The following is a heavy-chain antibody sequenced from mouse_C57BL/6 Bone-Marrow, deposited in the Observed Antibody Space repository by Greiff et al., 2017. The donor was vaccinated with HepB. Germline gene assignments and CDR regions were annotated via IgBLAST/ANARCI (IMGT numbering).Heavy chain of an antibody. Sequence: EVKVVESGGGLVKPGGSLKLSCAASGFTFSSYAMSWVRQTPEKRLEWVATISDGGSYTYYPDNVKGRFTISRDNAKNNLYLQMSHLKSEDTAMYYCARERDYYGSSPFDYWGQGTTLTVSS. D-gene: IGHD1-1*01. CDR2: ISDGGSYT. V-gene: IGHV5-4*01. J-gene: IGHJ2*01. CDR1: GFTFSSYA. CDR3: ARERDYYGSSPFDY.